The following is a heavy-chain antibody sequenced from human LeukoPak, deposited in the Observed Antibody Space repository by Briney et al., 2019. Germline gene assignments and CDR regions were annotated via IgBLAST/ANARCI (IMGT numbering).Heavy chain of an antibody. D-gene: IGHD3-10*01. CDR3: ARHGPLDYGSGSSLIDY. Sequence: GESLKISCKGSGYSLTSYWIGWVRQMPGKGLEWMGIIYPGDSDTRYSPSFQGQVTISADKSISTAYLQRSSLKASDTAMYYCARHGPLDYGSGSSLIDYWGQGTLVTVSS. CDR1: GYSLTSYW. CDR2: IYPGDSDT. J-gene: IGHJ4*02. V-gene: IGHV5-51*01.